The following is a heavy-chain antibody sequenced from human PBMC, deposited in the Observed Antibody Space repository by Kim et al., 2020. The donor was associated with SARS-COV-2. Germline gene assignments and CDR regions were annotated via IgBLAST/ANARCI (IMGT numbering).Heavy chain of an antibody. D-gene: IGHD6-13*01. CDR1: GFTFSSYG. CDR3: AKAAAGRGPYYGMDV. CDR2: ISYDGSNK. V-gene: IGHV3-30*18. Sequence: GGSLRLSCAASGFTFSSYGMHWVRQAPGKGLEWVAVISYDGSNKYYADSVKGRFTISRDNSKNTLYLQMNSLRAEDTAVYYCAKAAAGRGPYYGMDVWGQGTTVTVSS. J-gene: IGHJ6*02.